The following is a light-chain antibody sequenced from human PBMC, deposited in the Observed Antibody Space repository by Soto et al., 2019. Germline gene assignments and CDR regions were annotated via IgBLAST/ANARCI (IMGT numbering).Light chain of an antibody. CDR1: QSVNIN. CDR3: QQYNDWPPLA. Sequence: EIVMTQSPAILSVSPGERATLSCRASQSVNINLAWYQQKPGQAHRLLIYGTSTRATGVPARFSGSGSGTEFTLTISNLQSEDFAVYYCQQYNDWPPLAFGGGTKVDIK. J-gene: IGKJ4*01. V-gene: IGKV3-15*01. CDR2: GTS.